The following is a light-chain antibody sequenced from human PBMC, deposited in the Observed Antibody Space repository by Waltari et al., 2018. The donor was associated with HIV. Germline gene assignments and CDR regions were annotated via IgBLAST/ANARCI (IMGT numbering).Light chain of an antibody. J-gene: IGLJ3*02. V-gene: IGLV2-23*02. Sequence: QSALTQHASVSGSPGQSITISCTGTNRDVGRFNLFSWYQHPPGKPPKLIIYEVSKWPSGVSNRFSGSKSGNTASLTISGLQADDEADYYCSSYAPSDSLVFGGGTKLTVL. CDR3: SSYAPSDSLV. CDR1: NRDVGRFNL. CDR2: EVS.